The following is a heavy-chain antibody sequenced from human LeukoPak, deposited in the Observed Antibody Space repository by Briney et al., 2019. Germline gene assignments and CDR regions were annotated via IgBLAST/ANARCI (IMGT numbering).Heavy chain of an antibody. J-gene: IGHJ5*02. Sequence: GGSLRLSCAASGFTFSSYEMNWVRQAPGKGLEWVSSISSGSSYIYYADSVKGRFTISRDNAKNSLYLQMNSLRAEDTAVYYCARDAHYYDSSGFPTWGQGTLVTVSS. CDR3: ARDAHYYDSSGFPT. CDR2: ISSGSSYI. CDR1: GFTFSSYE. V-gene: IGHV3-21*01. D-gene: IGHD3-22*01.